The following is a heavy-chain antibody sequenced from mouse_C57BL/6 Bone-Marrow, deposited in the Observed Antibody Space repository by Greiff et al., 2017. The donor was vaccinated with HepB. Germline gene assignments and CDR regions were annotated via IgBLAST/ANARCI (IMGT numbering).Heavy chain of an antibody. Sequence: GGGLVQPKGSLKLSCAASGFSFNTYAMNWVRQAPGKGLEWVARIRSKSNNYATYYADSVKDRFTISRDDSESMLYLQMNNLKTEDTAMYYCARGGYAMDYWGQGTSVTVSS. CDR1: GFSFNTYA. J-gene: IGHJ4*01. V-gene: IGHV10-1*01. CDR3: ARGGYAMDY. CDR2: IRSKSNNYAT.